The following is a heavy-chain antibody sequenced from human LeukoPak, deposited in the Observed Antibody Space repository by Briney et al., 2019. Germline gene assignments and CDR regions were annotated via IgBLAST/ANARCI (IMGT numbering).Heavy chain of an antibody. CDR3: ARNRQYSSGWIREAFDI. V-gene: IGHV1-18*01. J-gene: IGHJ3*02. D-gene: IGHD6-19*01. CDR2: ISAYNGHT. CDR1: GYTFSNYG. Sequence: ASVKVSCKASGYTFSNYGINWVRQAPGQGLEWKGWISAYNGHTDYAQKLQDRVTMSTDTSTSTAYMKLNSLTSDDTAVYYCARNRQYSSGWIREAFDIWGQGTMVTVSS.